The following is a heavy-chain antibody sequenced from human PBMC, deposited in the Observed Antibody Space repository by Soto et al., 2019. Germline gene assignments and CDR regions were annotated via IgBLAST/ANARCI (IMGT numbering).Heavy chain of an antibody. CDR1: GFTVSSNY. D-gene: IGHD3-10*01. V-gene: IGHV3-53*04. Sequence: SGGSLRLSCAASGFTVSSNYMSWVRQAPGKGLEWVSVIYSGGSTYYADSVKGRFTISRHNSKNTLYLQMNSLRAEDTAVYYCARDYYGSGSYYPHWGQGTLVTVSS. J-gene: IGHJ4*02. CDR3: ARDYYGSGSYYPH. CDR2: IYSGGST.